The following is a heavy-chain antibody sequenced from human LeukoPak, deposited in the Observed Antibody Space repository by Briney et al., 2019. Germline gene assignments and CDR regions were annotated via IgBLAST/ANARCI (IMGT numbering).Heavy chain of an antibody. Sequence: SETLSLTCAVYGGSFSGYYWSWIRQPPGKGLEWIGEINHSGSTNYNPSLKSRVTISVDTSKNQFSLKLSSVTAADTAVYYCARGRSTVTQYYYYYYGIDVWGQGTTVTVSS. J-gene: IGHJ6*02. CDR3: ARGRSTVTQYYYYYYGIDV. V-gene: IGHV4-34*01. CDR2: INHSGST. CDR1: GGSFSGYY. D-gene: IGHD4-17*01.